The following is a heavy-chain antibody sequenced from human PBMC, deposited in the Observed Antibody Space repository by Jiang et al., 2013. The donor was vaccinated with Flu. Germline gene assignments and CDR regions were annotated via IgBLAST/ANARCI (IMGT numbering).Heavy chain of an antibody. CDR2: TYYTSRWSN. V-gene: IGHV6-1*01. J-gene: IGHJ4*02. Sequence: RQSPSRGLEWLGRTYYTSRWSNDYAVSVKSRISLYSDTSKNQVSLQLNSVTPEDTAVYYCARERGNVLEYWGQGTLVTVSS. D-gene: IGHD1-1*01. CDR3: ARERGNVLEY.